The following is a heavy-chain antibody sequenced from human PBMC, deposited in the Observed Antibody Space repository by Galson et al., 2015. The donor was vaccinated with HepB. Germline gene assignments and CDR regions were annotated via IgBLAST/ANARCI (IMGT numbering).Heavy chain of an antibody. CDR1: GFTFSDYW. V-gene: IGHV3-7*01. Sequence: SLRLSCAASGFTFSDYWMNWVRQAPGKGLEWVANIKQDGSVKYYLDSVKGRFTISRDNAKNSVFLQMNSLRAEDTALYYCVRAVGGAASYWGQGTLVTVSS. CDR2: IKQDGSVK. CDR3: VRAVGGAASY. J-gene: IGHJ4*02. D-gene: IGHD2-15*01.